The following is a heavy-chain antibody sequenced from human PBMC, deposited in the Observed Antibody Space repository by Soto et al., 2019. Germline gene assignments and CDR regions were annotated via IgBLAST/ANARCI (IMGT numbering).Heavy chain of an antibody. CDR1: GYTFTSYA. Sequence: ASVKVSCKASGYTFTSYAMHWVRQAPGQRLEWMGWIDAGNGNTKYSQKFQGRVTITRDTSASTAYMELSSLRSEDTAVYYCARGLRYFDWLPINGFDYWGQGTQVTVSS. V-gene: IGHV1-3*01. J-gene: IGHJ4*02. CDR3: ARGLRYFDWLPINGFDY. D-gene: IGHD3-9*01. CDR2: IDAGNGNT.